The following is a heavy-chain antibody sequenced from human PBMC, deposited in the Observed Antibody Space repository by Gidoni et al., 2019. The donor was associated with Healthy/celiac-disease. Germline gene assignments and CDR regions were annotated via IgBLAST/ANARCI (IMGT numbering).Heavy chain of an antibody. CDR2: ISDDGSNK. CDR3: AKDFATTVTTVDY. CDR1: GFTFSSYG. D-gene: IGHD4-17*01. J-gene: IGHJ4*02. Sequence: QVQLVASGGGVVQPGRSLRLSCPAPGFTFSSYGMHWFRQAPGKGLEWVAVISDDGSNKYYADSAKGRFTISRDNSKNTLYLQMNSLRAEDTAVYYCAKDFATTVTTVDYWGQGTLVTVSS. V-gene: IGHV3-30*18.